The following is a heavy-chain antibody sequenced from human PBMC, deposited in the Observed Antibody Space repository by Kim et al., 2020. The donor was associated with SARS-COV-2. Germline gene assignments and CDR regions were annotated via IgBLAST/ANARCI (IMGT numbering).Heavy chain of an antibody. D-gene: IGHD3-10*02. J-gene: IGHJ3*02. Sequence: PFLKSRVTISLDTPNNHFSLKLTSVTAADTAVYYCARPVRGARHDAFDIWGQGTVVTVSS. V-gene: IGHV4-39*02. CDR3: ARPVRGARHDAFDI.